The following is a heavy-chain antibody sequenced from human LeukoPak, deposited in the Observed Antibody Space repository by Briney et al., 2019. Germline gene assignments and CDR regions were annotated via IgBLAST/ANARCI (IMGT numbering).Heavy chain of an antibody. Sequence: GGSLRLSCATSGFTFSNYNMNWVRQAPGKGLEWVSSISSSSSHIYYADSVRGRFTISRDNARNSLFLQMNSLRAEDTAVYYCARDPVGATGYWGQGTLVTASS. J-gene: IGHJ4*02. CDR2: ISSSSSHI. CDR1: GFTFSNYN. V-gene: IGHV3-21*01. D-gene: IGHD1-26*01. CDR3: ARDPVGATGY.